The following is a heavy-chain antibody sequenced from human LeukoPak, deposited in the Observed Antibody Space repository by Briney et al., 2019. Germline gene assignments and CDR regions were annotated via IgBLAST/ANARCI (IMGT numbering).Heavy chain of an antibody. D-gene: IGHD2-2*01. V-gene: IGHV4-38-2*02. CDR2: IYHSGST. CDR3: ARDRYCSSTSCYAFDI. CDR1: GYSISSGYY. Sequence: SETLSLTCTVSGYSISSGYYWGWIRQPPGKGLEWIGSIYHSGSTYYNPSLKSRVTISVDTSKNQFSLKLSSVTAADTAVYYCARDRYCSSTSCYAFDIWGQGTMVTVSS. J-gene: IGHJ3*02.